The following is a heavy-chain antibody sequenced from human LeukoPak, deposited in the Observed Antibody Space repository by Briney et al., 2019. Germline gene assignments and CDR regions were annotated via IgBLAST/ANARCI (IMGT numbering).Heavy chain of an antibody. D-gene: IGHD3-10*01. CDR1: GYTLTELS. CDR3: ATVRFGEFNFGY. J-gene: IGHJ4*02. CDR2: FDPEDGET. V-gene: IGHV1-24*01. Sequence: ASVKVSCKVSGYTLTELSMHWVRQAPGKGLEWMGGFDPEDGETIYAQKFQGRVTMTEDTSTDTAYMELSSLRSEDTAVYYCATVRFGEFNFGYWGQGTLVTVSS.